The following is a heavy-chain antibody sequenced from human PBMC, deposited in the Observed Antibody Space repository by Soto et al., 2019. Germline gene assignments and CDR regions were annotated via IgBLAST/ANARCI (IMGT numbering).Heavy chain of an antibody. Sequence: ASVKVSCKASGGTFSSYAISWVRQAPGQGLEWMGGIIPIFGTANYAQKFQGRVTITADESTSTAYMELSSLRSEDTAVYYCARQKLPSGGMDVWGQGTTVTVSS. V-gene: IGHV1-69*13. J-gene: IGHJ6*02. CDR3: ARQKLPSGGMDV. D-gene: IGHD3-10*01. CDR1: GGTFSSYA. CDR2: IIPIFGTA.